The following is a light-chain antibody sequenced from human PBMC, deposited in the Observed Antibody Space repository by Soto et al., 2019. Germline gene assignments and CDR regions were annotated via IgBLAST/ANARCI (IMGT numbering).Light chain of an antibody. CDR1: SSDVGAYNY. CDR3: CSYTTSNTFV. Sequence: QSGLTQPASVSGSLGQSITISCSGTSSDVGAYNYVSWYQQYPGKAPKLMIYHVTDRPSGVSNRFSGSKSGNTASLTISGLQAEDEADYYCCSYTTSNTFVFGTGTKVTVL. J-gene: IGLJ1*01. V-gene: IGLV2-14*01. CDR2: HVT.